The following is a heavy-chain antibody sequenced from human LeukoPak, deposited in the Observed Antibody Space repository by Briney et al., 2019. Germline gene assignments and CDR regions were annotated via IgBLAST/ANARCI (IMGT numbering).Heavy chain of an antibody. CDR1: GYSFTSSG. D-gene: IGHD3-10*01. V-gene: IGHV1-18*01. CDR2: TSAYTGNT. CDR3: ARIYFGSGSFAFDI. Sequence: ASENVSCKASGYSFTSSGFTWVRQAPGQGLEWMGWTSAYTGNTNYAQKLQGRVTMTTVTSTTTAYMELRSLISDDTAVYNCARIYFGSGSFAFDIWGQGTMVTVSS. J-gene: IGHJ3*02.